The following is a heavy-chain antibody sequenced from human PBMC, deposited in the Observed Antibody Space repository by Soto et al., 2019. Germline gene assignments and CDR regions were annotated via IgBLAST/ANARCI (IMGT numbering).Heavy chain of an antibody. V-gene: IGHV3-48*01. J-gene: IGHJ4*02. CDR2: ISGSGSPI. Sequence: GSLRLSCEASGFTFSRYSVNWVRQAPGKGLEWVSYISGSGSPIYYADSVKGRLTISRDNAKNSLYLQMSSLSAEDTAVYYSARDSKWSFDYWGQGTLVTVSS. CDR3: ARDSKWSFDY. D-gene: IGHD2-15*01. CDR1: GFTFSRYS.